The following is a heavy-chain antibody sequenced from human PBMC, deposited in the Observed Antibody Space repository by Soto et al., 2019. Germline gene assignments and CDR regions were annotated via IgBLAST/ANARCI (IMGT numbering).Heavy chain of an antibody. J-gene: IGHJ6*04. CDR2: IQSGGTT. CDR3: ARDYVLYNSGSCCGKALDV. V-gene: IGHV3-66*01. CDR1: GFTVSSKY. Sequence: EVQLVESGGGLVQPGGSLRLSCAASGFTVSSKYMTWVRQAPGKGLEWVSLIQSGGTTYYADSVKVSFTISRDTSDNTLHIQSVRLMVEVTGVYYCARDYVLYNSGSCCGKALDVWGKGTTVTVSS. D-gene: IGHD2-15*01.